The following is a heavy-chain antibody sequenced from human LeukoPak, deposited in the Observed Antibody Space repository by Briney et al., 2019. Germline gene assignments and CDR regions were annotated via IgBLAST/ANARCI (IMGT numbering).Heavy chain of an antibody. CDR2: IIPIFGTA. CDR3: ARVMVRGVIVLVQYNWFDP. J-gene: IGHJ5*02. D-gene: IGHD3-10*01. CDR1: GGTFSSYA. V-gene: IGHV1-69*05. Sequence: SVKVSCKASGGTFSSYAISWVRQAPGQGLEWMGGIIPIFGTANYAQKFQGRVTITTDESTSTAYMELSSLRSEDTAVYYCARVMVRGVIVLVQYNWFDPWGQGTLVTVYS.